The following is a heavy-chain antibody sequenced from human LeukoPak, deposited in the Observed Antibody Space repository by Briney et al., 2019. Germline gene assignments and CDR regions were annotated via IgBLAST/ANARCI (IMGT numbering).Heavy chain of an antibody. CDR3: ARHIDNGWYAY. D-gene: IGHD6-19*01. Sequence: SETLSLSCTVSGGSISTFYWSWIRQPPGKGLEWMGYISYSGSTNYNPSLKSRVTMSVDRSRNQFSLKLNSVTAADTAVYYCARHIDNGWYAYWGQGTLVTVSS. CDR1: GGSISTFY. V-gene: IGHV4-59*08. CDR2: ISYSGST. J-gene: IGHJ4*02.